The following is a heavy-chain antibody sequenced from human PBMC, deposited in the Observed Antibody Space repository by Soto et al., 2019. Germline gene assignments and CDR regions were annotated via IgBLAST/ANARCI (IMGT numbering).Heavy chain of an antibody. D-gene: IGHD3-22*01. CDR1: EDTFRNYA. Sequence: QVELVQSGAEVKKPGSSVKVSCQASEDTFRNYAISWVRQAPGQGLEWMGGIIPIFGTANYAQKFQGRVTITADTSANTVYLELSSLRSEDTAVYYCASTKYDSSAYYYWYLGLCCRGTLVTVSS. CDR2: IIPIFGTA. V-gene: IGHV1-69*06. J-gene: IGHJ2*01. CDR3: ASTKYDSSAYYYWYLGL.